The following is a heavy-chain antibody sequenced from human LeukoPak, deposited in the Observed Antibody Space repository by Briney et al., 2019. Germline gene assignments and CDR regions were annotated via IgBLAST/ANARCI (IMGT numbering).Heavy chain of an antibody. Sequence: PSETLSLTCTVSGSSISSSSYYWGWIRQPPGKGLEWIGSIYYSGSTYYNPSLKSRVTISVDTSKNQFSLKLSSVTAADTAVYYCARGRSSSWWTEFDDWGQGTLVTVSS. V-gene: IGHV4-39*01. CDR2: IYYSGST. CDR3: ARGRSSSWWTEFDD. J-gene: IGHJ4*02. D-gene: IGHD6-13*01. CDR1: GSSISSSSYY.